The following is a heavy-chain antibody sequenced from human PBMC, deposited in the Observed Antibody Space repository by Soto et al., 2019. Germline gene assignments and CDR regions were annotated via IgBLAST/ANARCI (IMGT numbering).Heavy chain of an antibody. CDR2: ISNDGGNE. V-gene: IGHV3-30-3*01. D-gene: IGHD2-2*01. Sequence: QVQLVESGGGVVQPGRSLRLSCAASGFTLGDFAMHWVRQAPGKGLEWVALISNDGGNEHYGDSVKGRFTISRDNPKHMLYLQLTGLRVEDTAVYYCARAMPGMDVGGQGTTVTVSS. CDR1: GFTLGDFA. J-gene: IGHJ6*02. CDR3: ARAMPGMDV.